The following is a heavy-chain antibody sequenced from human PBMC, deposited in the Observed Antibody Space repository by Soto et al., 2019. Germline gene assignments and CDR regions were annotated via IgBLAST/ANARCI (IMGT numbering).Heavy chain of an antibody. CDR3: VRDGGSSGWSYYFDY. D-gene: IGHD6-19*01. CDR2: IIPIFGTA. J-gene: IGHJ4*02. CDR1: GGTFSSYA. Sequence: SVKVSCKASGGTFSSYAISWVRQAPGQGLEWMGGIIPIFGTANYAQKFQGRVTITADESTSTAYMELSSLRSEDTAVYYCVRDGGSSGWSYYFDYWGQGTLVTVSS. V-gene: IGHV1-69*13.